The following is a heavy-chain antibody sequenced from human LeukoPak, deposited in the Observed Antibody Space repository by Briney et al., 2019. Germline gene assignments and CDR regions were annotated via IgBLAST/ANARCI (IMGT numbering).Heavy chain of an antibody. Sequence: PSETLSLTCTVSGGSISTFYWTSIRQPPGKGLEWIGSIYYSGTTNYNPSLKSRVTISVDTSKNQFFLMVSSVAAADTAVYYCARAYRSYPYYLDSWGQGTLVTVSS. CDR2: IYYSGTT. CDR3: ARAYRSYPYYLDS. D-gene: IGHD3-16*02. V-gene: IGHV4-59*01. J-gene: IGHJ4*02. CDR1: GGSISTFY.